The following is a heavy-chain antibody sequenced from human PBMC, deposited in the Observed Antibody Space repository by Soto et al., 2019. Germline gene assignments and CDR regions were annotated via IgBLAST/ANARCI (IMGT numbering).Heavy chain of an antibody. D-gene: IGHD2-15*01. CDR1: GGTFSSYT. J-gene: IGHJ4*02. Sequence: QVQLVQSGAEVKKPGSSVKVSCKASGGTFSSYTISWVRQAPGQGLEWMGRIIPILGIANYAQKFQGRVTITADKSTSTADMELSSLRSEDTAVYYCARASMGYCSGGSCYSGGFNYFDYWGQGTLVTVSS. CDR2: IIPILGIA. V-gene: IGHV1-69*02. CDR3: ARASMGYCSGGSCYSGGFNYFDY.